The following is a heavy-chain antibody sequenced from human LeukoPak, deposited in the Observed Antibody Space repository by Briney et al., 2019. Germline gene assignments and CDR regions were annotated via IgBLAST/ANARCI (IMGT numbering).Heavy chain of an antibody. Sequence: GGSLRLSCVGSGFSISNHQMNRVRQAPGKGLEWVAKIKQDGGEKHYMDSVKGRFTISRDNAKNSLFLQMTSLRVEDTAVYYCAKWYSGSGGWVLDYWGQGTLVTVSS. CDR3: AKWYSGSGGWVLDY. CDR1: GFSISNHQ. D-gene: IGHD3-10*01. V-gene: IGHV3-7*05. CDR2: IKQDGGEK. J-gene: IGHJ4*02.